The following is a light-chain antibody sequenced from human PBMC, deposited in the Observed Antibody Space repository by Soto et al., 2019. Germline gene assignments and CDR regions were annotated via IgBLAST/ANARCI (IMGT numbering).Light chain of an antibody. J-gene: IGLJ1*01. CDR1: SSDVGSYNL. Sequence: QSALTQPASVSGSPGQSITISCTGTSSDVGSYNLVSWYQQHPGKAPKFMIYEATKRPSGVSTRFSGSKSGNTASLTISGLQAEDEADYYCCSYAGSSTYVFGTGTKLTVL. CDR2: EAT. CDR3: CSYAGSSTYV. V-gene: IGLV2-23*01.